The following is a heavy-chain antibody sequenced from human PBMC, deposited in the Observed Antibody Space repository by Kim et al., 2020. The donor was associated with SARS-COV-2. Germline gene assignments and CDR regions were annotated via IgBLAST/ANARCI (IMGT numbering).Heavy chain of an antibody. J-gene: IGHJ6*02. D-gene: IGHD2-2*01. V-gene: IGHV1-18*01. CDR2: ISAYNGNT. Sequence: ASVKVSCKASGYTFTSYGISWVRQAPGQGLEWMGWISAYNGNTNYAQKLQGRVTMTTDTSTSTAYMELRSLRSDDTAVYYCAREMYHPSDYGMDVWGQGTTVTVSS. CDR3: AREMYHPSDYGMDV. CDR1: GYTFTSYG.